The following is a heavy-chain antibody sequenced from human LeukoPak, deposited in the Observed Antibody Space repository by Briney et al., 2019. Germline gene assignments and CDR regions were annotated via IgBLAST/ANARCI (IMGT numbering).Heavy chain of an antibody. D-gene: IGHD1-26*01. J-gene: IGHJ4*02. CDR1: GFTFRNYV. CDR3: AKEASSGNFVTIDC. CDR2: ITGDGGGT. V-gene: IGHV3-23*01. Sequence: GGSLRLSCAASGFTFRNYVMSWVRQVPGKGLEWVSAITGDGGGTNHADPVKGRFTISRDNSRNTLYLQMNSLRADDTAVYYCAKEASSGNFVTIDCWGQGTLVTVSS.